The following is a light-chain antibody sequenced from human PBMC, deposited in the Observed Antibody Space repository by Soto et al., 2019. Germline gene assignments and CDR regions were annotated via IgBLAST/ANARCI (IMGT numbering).Light chain of an antibody. CDR2: DVS. Sequence: QSVLTQPASVSGSPGQSITISCTGTSSDVGGYNYVSWYQQHPGKAPKLMIYDVSNRPSGVSNRFSGSKSGNTASLTISGLQFYDEADYSSSLYTSCSTVFGGGTKVNVL. CDR3: SLYTSCSTV. CDR1: SSDVGGYNY. V-gene: IGLV2-14*01. J-gene: IGLJ2*01.